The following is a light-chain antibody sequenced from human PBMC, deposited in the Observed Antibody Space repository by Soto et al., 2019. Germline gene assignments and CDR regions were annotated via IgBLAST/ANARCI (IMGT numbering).Light chain of an antibody. CDR3: QQYNNWPPPLT. CDR1: QSVSSN. Sequence: EIVMTQSPATLSVSPGERATLSCRASQSVSSNLAWYQQKPGQAPRLLFYGASTRATGIPARLSGRGSGTEFPLTISSLQSEDFAVYYCQQYNNWPPPLTFGGGTKVEIK. V-gene: IGKV3-15*01. CDR2: GAS. J-gene: IGKJ4*01.